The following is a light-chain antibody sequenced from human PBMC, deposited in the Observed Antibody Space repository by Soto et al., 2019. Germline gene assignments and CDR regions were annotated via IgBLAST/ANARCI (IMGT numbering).Light chain of an antibody. Sequence: DIQMTQSPSTLSASVGDRVSITCRASQSISTWLAWFQQKPGKAPKLLICKASSLESGVPSRFSGSGSGTEFTLTISSLQPDDFATYYCQQYNSNSPWTFGQGTKVEIK. J-gene: IGKJ1*01. CDR1: QSISTW. CDR2: KAS. CDR3: QQYNSNSPWT. V-gene: IGKV1-5*03.